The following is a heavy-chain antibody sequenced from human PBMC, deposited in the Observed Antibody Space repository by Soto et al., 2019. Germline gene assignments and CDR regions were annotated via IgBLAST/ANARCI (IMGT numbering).Heavy chain of an antibody. CDR3: ARGHYYYDSSGYLNWFDP. J-gene: IGHJ5*02. D-gene: IGHD3-22*01. CDR2: ISAYNGNT. CDR1: GYTFTSYG. V-gene: IGHV1-18*01. Sequence: QVQLVQSGAEVKKPGASVKVSCKASGYTFTSYGISWVRQAPGQGLEWMGWISAYNGNTNYAQKLQGRVTMTTDTATSTAYMELRSLRSDDTAVYYCARGHYYYDSSGYLNWFDPWGQGTLVTVSS.